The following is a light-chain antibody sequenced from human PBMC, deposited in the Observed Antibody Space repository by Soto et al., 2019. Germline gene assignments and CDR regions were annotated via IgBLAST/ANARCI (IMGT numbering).Light chain of an antibody. Sequence: QSVLTQPPSVSGAPGQRVTISCTGSSSNIGAGYDVHWYQQLPGRAPKLVIAGNSDRPSGVPGRFSGSKSGTSASLAITGLQAEDEADYYCQSYDSSLSGYYVFGTGTKVTVL. CDR1: SSNIGAGYD. V-gene: IGLV1-40*01. CDR2: GNS. CDR3: QSYDSSLSGYYV. J-gene: IGLJ1*01.